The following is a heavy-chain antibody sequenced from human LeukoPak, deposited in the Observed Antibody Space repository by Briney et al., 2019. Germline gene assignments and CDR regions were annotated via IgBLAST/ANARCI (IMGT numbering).Heavy chain of an antibody. D-gene: IGHD3-10*01. CDR3: ARATMVRGVILKFDP. CDR1: GFTFSSYW. V-gene: IGHV3-74*01. J-gene: IGHJ5*02. CDR2: INSDGSST. Sequence: GGSLRLSCVASGFTFSSYWMHWVRQAPGKGLVWVSRINSDGSSTSYADSVKGRFTISRDNAKNTLYLQMNSLRAEDTAVYYCARATMVRGVILKFDPWGQGTLVTVSS.